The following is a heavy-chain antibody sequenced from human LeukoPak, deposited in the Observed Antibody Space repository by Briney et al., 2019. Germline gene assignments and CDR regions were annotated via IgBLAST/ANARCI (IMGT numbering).Heavy chain of an antibody. V-gene: IGHV3-23*01. CDR3: AKGGRLRLGELSLSFYSNYYYMDV. CDR2: ISGSGGST. D-gene: IGHD3-16*02. CDR1: GFTFSSYA. J-gene: IGHJ6*03. Sequence: PGGSLRLSCAASGFTFSSYAMSWVRQAPGKGLEWVSAISGSGGSTYYADSVKGRFTISRDNSKNTLYLQMNSLRAEDTAVYYCAKGGRLRLGELSLSFYSNYYYMDVWGKGTTVTVSS.